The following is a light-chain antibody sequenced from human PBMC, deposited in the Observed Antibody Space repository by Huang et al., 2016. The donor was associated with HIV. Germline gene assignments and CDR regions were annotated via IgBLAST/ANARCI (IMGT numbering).Light chain of an antibody. CDR3: QQYHEWPRT. V-gene: IGKV3-15*01. Sequence: ERVLTQSPGTLSVSPGERATLSCRTSQGIGNSLAWYQLRPGQAPRLLIYEASIRASNLPARFSGGGSEIDFTLTISGLQSEDSAIYYCQQYHEWPRTFGQGTKVEIK. CDR1: QGIGNS. J-gene: IGKJ2*01. CDR2: EAS.